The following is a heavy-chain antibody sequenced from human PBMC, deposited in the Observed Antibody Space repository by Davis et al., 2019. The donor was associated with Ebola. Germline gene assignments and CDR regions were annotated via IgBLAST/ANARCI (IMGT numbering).Heavy chain of an antibody. D-gene: IGHD2-2*02. Sequence: SLKISCAASGFTFSSYAMSWVRQAPGKGLEWVAVISYDGSNKYYADSVKGRFTISRDNSKNTLYLQMNSLRAEDTAVYYCAKGHRDIVVVPAAINYWGQGTLVTVSS. CDR2: ISYDGSNK. J-gene: IGHJ4*02. CDR1: GFTFSSYA. V-gene: IGHV3-30*18. CDR3: AKGHRDIVVVPAAINY.